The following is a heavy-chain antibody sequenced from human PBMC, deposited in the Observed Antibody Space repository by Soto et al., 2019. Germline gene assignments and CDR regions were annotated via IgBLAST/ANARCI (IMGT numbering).Heavy chain of an antibody. CDR1: GFTFDDYA. J-gene: IGHJ4*02. V-gene: IGHV3-43*01. Sequence: ESVGVVVQPGASLRLSCAASGFTFDDYAMHWVRQTPGKSLEWVSLITWDGGSTFYANSVRGRFTISRDNNNHYLYLQMSSLRTEDTALYYCARERGRITDYWGQGTLVTVSS. CDR2: ITWDGGST. D-gene: IGHD1-20*01. CDR3: ARERGRITDY.